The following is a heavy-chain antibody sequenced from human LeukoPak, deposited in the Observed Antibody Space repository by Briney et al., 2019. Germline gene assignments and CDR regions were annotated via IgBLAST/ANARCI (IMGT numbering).Heavy chain of an antibody. CDR2: VSGSGAST. CDR1: GLTFSTYA. Sequence: GGSLRLSCAASGLTFSTYAMSWVRQAPGKGLEWVSTVSGSGASTYYAESVKGRFTISRDKSKNTLYLQMNSLRAEDTAVYYCARERYFDYWGQGTLVTVSS. V-gene: IGHV3-23*01. J-gene: IGHJ4*02. CDR3: ARERYFDY.